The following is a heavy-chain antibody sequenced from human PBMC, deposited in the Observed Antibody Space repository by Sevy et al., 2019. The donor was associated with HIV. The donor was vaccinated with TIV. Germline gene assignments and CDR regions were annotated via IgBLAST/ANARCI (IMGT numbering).Heavy chain of an antibody. Sequence: ASVKVSCKASGYTFTNYAIHWVRQAPGQRLEWMGWINGDNGNTQFSKKFQGRVTITRDTSASTAYMQLSSLRSEDTGVYYCVRDGATAWFFFYGMDVWGQGTTVTVSS. J-gene: IGHJ6*02. CDR2: INGDNGNT. V-gene: IGHV1-3*01. CDR3: VRDGATAWFFFYGMDV. D-gene: IGHD5-18*01. CDR1: GYTFTNYA.